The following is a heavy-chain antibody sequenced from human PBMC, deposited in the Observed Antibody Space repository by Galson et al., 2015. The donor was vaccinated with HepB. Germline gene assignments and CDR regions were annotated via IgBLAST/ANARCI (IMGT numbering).Heavy chain of an antibody. CDR2: IRSKAYGGTT. D-gene: IGHD6-13*01. V-gene: IGHV3-49*04. CDR1: GFTFGDYA. Sequence: SLRLSCAASGFTFGDYAMSWVRQAPGKGLEWVGFIRSKAYGGTTEYAASVKGRFTISRDDSKSIAYLQMNSLKTEDTAVYYCTRAGSWYYFDYWGQGTLVTVSS. J-gene: IGHJ4*02. CDR3: TRAGSWYYFDY.